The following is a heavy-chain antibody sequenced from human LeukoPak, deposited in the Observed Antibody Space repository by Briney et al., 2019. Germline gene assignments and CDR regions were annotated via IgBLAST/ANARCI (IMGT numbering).Heavy chain of an antibody. V-gene: IGHV4-61*02. CDR2: IYFSGST. CDR1: GTSISGSNYY. J-gene: IGHJ4*02. Sequence: SETLSLTCTVSGTSISGSNYYWAWIRQPAGNELEWIGRIYFSGSTNYNPSLKSRVTLSVHTSRNQFSLKLNSVTAADTAVYYCARYDYGANFDLWGQGTLVTVSS. D-gene: IGHD4/OR15-4a*01. CDR3: ARYDYGANFDL.